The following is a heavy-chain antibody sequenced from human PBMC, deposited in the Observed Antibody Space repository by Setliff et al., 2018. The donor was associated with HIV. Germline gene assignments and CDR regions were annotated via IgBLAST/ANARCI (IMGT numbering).Heavy chain of an antibody. Sequence: ASVKVSCKASGYTFITYYMHWVRQAPGQGLEWMGIINPSGGSTSYAQKFQGRVTRTRDTSTSTVYMELSSLRSEDTAVYYCAIEPLPGDFGDFWGQGTLVTVSS. CDR2: INPSGGST. D-gene: IGHD7-27*01. J-gene: IGHJ4*02. CDR1: GYTFITYY. V-gene: IGHV1-46*01. CDR3: AIEPLPGDFGDF.